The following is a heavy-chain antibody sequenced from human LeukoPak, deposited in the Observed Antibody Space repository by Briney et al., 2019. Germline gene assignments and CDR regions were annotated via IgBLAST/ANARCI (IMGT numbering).Heavy chain of an antibody. CDR2: FSGSGGST. Sequence: PGGSLRLSCAASGFTFSSYAMSWVRQAPGKGLEWVSAFSGSGGSTYYADSVEGRFTISRDNSKNTLYLQMNSLRAEDTAVYYCAKFHGVVTIRAAFDIWGQGTMVTVSS. V-gene: IGHV3-23*01. J-gene: IGHJ3*02. CDR3: AKFHGVVTIRAAFDI. D-gene: IGHD3-3*01. CDR1: GFTFSSYA.